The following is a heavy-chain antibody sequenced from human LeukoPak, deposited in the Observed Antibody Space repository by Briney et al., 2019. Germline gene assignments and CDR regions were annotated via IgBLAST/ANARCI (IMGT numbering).Heavy chain of an antibody. J-gene: IGHJ2*01. CDR1: GFTFSTYG. CDR3: ARDRMGAIMYFDV. D-gene: IGHD3-10*01. CDR2: ITGSGGRT. Sequence: EAGGSLRLSCEVSGFTFSTYGMSWVRQAPGKGLEWVSAITGSGGRTYYADSVKGQFTISRDNSRDRLYLETNSLRAEDTVVYYCARDRMGAIMYFDVWGRGTLVTVSS. V-gene: IGHV3-23*01.